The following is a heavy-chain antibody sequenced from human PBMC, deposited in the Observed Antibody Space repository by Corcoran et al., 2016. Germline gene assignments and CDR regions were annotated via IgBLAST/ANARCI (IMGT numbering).Heavy chain of an antibody. J-gene: IGHJ6*02. CDR3: ARDRYSSGWYMGDYYYYGMYV. Sequence: QVQLVQSGAEVKKPGASVKVSCKASGYTFTSYYMHWVRQAPGQGLEWMGIIHPSGGSTSYAQKFQGRVTMNRDTSTSTVYTELSSLRSEETAGYYCARDRYSSGWYMGDYYYYGMYVWGQGTTVTVSS. D-gene: IGHD6-19*01. CDR1: GYTFTSYY. CDR2: IHPSGGST. V-gene: IGHV1-46*01.